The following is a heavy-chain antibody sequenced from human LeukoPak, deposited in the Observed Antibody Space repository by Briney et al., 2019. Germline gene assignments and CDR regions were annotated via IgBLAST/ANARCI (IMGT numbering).Heavy chain of an antibody. J-gene: IGHJ4*02. CDR3: ARGDSNGWVL. V-gene: IGHV3-7*01. D-gene: IGHD6-19*01. Sequence: GGSLRLSCVASGFIFSRPWMSWVRQAPGKGLEWVANINEDGSLIYYVDSVKGRFTISRDNAHNSLYLQMNSPRAEDTALYYCARGDSNGWVLGGQGTLVTVSS. CDR1: GFIFSRPW. CDR2: INEDGSLI.